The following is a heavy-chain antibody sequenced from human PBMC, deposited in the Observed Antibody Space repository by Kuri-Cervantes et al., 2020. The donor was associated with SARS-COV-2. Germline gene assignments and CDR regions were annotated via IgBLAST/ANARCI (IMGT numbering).Heavy chain of an antibody. V-gene: IGHV3-7*01. CDR2: IKQDGSEK. J-gene: IGHJ4*02. CDR1: GFSFSEYY. CDR3: ARVRGGGRAAAGLDY. D-gene: IGHD6-13*01. Sequence: GGSLRLSCAASGFSFSEYYMSWVRQAPGKGLEWVANIKQDGSEKYYVDSVKGRFTISRDNGKNSLYLQMNSLRAEDTAVYYCARVRGGGRAAAGLDYWGQGTLVTVSS.